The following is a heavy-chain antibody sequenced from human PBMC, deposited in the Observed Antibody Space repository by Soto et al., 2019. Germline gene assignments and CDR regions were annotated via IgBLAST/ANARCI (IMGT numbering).Heavy chain of an antibody. V-gene: IGHV3-23*01. CDR3: AKGRRDDVLTGFYLTYFDY. CDR1: GFTFSNYA. J-gene: IGHJ4*02. D-gene: IGHD3-9*01. CDR2: ISGSGDRT. Sequence: VQLLESGGGLVQPGWSLRLSCAASGFTFSNYAMSWVRQAPGKGLKWVSSISGSGDRTFSADSLKGRFAISRDNSRNMLFLQISSLRADDTAVYYCAKGRRDDVLTGFYLTYFDYWGQGTQVTVPS.